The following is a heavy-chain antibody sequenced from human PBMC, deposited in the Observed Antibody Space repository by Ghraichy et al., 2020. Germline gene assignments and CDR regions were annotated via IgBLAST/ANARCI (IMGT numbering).Heavy chain of an antibody. CDR3: ARGRWYDILTGYYLFDY. V-gene: IGHV3-7*01. J-gene: IGHJ4*02. CDR1: GFTFSSYW. CDR2: IKQDGSEK. Sequence: GGSLRLSCAASGFTFSSYWMSWVRQAPGKGLEWVANIKQDGSEKYYVDSVKGRFTISRDNAKNSLYLQMNSLRAEDTAVYYCARGRWYDILTGYYLFDYWGQGTLVTVSS. D-gene: IGHD3-9*01.